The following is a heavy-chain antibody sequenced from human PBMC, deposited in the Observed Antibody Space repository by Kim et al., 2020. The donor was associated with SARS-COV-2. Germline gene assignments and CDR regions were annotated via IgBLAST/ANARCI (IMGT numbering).Heavy chain of an antibody. Sequence: GGSLRLSCAASGFTFSSYWMSWVRQAPGKGLEWVANIKQDVSEKYYVDSVRGRFTISRDNARNSLYLQMNSLRAEDTAVYSCARDGYDDYWRYFDLWGRGTLVTVSS. D-gene: IGHD4-17*01. V-gene: IGHV3-7*03. CDR2: IKQDVSEK. J-gene: IGHJ2*01. CDR3: ARDGYDDYWRYFDL. CDR1: GFTFSSYW.